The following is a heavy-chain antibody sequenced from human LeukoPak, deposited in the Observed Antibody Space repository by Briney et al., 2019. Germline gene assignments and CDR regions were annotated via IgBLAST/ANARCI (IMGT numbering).Heavy chain of an antibody. CDR2: IYHSGST. CDR1: GGSISSSNW. D-gene: IGHD6-19*01. CDR3: ARVGESSGWGSFDY. J-gene: IGHJ4*02. Sequence: PSETLSLTCAVSGGSISSSNWWSWVRQPPGKGLEWIGEIYHSGSTNYNPSLKSRVTISVDKSKNQFSLKLSSVTAADTAVYYCARVGESSGWGSFDYWGQGTLVTVSS. V-gene: IGHV4-4*02.